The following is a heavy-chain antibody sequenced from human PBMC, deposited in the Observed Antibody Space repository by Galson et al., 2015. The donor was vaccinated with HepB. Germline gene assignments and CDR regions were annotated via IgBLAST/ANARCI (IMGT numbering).Heavy chain of an antibody. Sequence: SLRLSCAASGFTFSNAWMSWVRQAPGKGLEWVGRIKSKTDGGTTDYAAPVKGRFTISRDDSKNTLYLQMNSLKTEDTAVYYCNWDGYCSSTSCEERYYYYGMDVWGQGTTVTVSS. CDR2: IKSKTDGGTT. CDR1: GFTFSNAW. V-gene: IGHV3-15*01. CDR3: NWDGYCSSTSCEERYYYYGMDV. D-gene: IGHD2-2*01. J-gene: IGHJ6*02.